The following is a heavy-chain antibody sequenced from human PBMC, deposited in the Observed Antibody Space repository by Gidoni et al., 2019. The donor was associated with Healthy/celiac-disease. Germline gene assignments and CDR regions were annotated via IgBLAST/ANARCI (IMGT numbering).Heavy chain of an antibody. CDR1: GYSFPSYW. Sequence: EVQLVQSGAKVKKPGESLKIPGQGSGYSFPSYWVGWGRQMPGKGLEWMGIIYPCDSDTRYSPSFQGQVTISADKSISTAYLQWSSLKASDTAMYYCARRMVRAYGMDVWGQGTTVTVSS. J-gene: IGHJ6*02. CDR3: ARRMVRAYGMDV. CDR2: IYPCDSDT. D-gene: IGHD3-10*01. V-gene: IGHV5-51*01.